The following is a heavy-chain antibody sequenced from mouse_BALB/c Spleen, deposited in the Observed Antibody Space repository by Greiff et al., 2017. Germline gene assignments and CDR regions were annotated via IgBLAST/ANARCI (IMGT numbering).Heavy chain of an antibody. Sequence: EVKLVESGGDLVKPGGSLKLSCAASGFTFSSYGMSWVRQTPDKRLEWVATISSGGSYTYYPDSVKGRFTISRDNAKNTLYLQMSSLKSEDTAMYYCARHGYYGSFDYWGQGTTLTVSS. J-gene: IGHJ2*01. D-gene: IGHD1-1*01. V-gene: IGHV5-6*01. CDR2: ISSGGSYT. CDR1: GFTFSSYG. CDR3: ARHGYYGSFDY.